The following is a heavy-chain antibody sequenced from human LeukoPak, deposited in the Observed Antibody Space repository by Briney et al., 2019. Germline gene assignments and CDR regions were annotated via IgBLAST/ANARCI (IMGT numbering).Heavy chain of an antibody. CDR2: IWYDGSNK. CDR1: GFTFSSYG. D-gene: IGHD6-6*01. V-gene: IGHV3-33*06. Sequence: GGSLRLSCAASGFTFSSYGMHWVRQAPGKGLEWVAVIWYDGSNKYYADSVKGRFTISRDNSKNTLYLQMNSLRAEDTAVYYCAKDLTYSSSSPTYYFDYWGQGTLVTVSS. CDR3: AKDLTYSSSSPTYYFDY. J-gene: IGHJ4*02.